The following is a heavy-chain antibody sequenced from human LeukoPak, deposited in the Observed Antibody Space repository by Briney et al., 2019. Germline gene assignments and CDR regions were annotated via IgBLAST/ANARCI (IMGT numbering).Heavy chain of an antibody. Sequence: ASVKVSCKASGYTFTSYGISWVRQAPGQGLEWMGWISAYNGNTNYAQKLQGRVTMTTDTSTSTAYMELRSPRSDDTAVYYCARLYSYGYGAKYYFDYWGQGTLVTVSS. D-gene: IGHD5-18*01. CDR1: GYTFTSYG. V-gene: IGHV1-18*01. CDR2: ISAYNGNT. CDR3: ARLYSYGYGAKYYFDY. J-gene: IGHJ4*02.